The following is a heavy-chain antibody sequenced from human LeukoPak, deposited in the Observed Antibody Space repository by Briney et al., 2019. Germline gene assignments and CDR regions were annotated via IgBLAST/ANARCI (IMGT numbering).Heavy chain of an antibody. V-gene: IGHV1-18*01. Sequence: ASVKVSCKASGYTFTNYGISWVRQAPGQGLEWMGWISAYNGNTNYAQKFQGRVTMTTDTSTSTAYMELRSLRSDDTAVYYCARDSPNNVLRYFDWSGTFDYWGQGTLVTVSS. D-gene: IGHD3-9*01. J-gene: IGHJ4*02. CDR3: ARDSPNNVLRYFDWSGTFDY. CDR1: GYTFTNYG. CDR2: ISAYNGNT.